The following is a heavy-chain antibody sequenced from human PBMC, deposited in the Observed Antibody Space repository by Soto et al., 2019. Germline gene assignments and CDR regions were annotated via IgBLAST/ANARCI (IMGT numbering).Heavy chain of an antibody. V-gene: IGHV4-31*03. Sequence: SETLSLTCTVSGGSISSGGYYWSWIRQHPGKGLEWIGYIYYSGSTYYNPSLKSRVTISVDTSKNQFSLKLSSVTAADTAVYYCAREVRNHGPDAFDIWGQGTMVT. CDR3: AREVRNHGPDAFDI. CDR2: IYYSGST. J-gene: IGHJ3*02. CDR1: GGSISSGGYY.